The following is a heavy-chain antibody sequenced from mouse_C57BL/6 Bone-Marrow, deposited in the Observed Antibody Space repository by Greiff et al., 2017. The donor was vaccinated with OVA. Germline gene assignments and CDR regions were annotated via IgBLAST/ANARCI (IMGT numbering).Heavy chain of an antibody. Sequence: QVQLQQPGAELVRPGTSVKLSCKASGYTFTSYWMHWVKQRPGQGLEWIGVIDPSDSYTNYNQKFKGKATLTVDTSSSTAYMQLSSLTSEDSAVYYCARDGYYLNYFDYWGQGTTLTVSS. D-gene: IGHD2-3*01. CDR3: ARDGYYLNYFDY. CDR1: GYTFTSYW. J-gene: IGHJ2*01. V-gene: IGHV1-59*01. CDR2: IDPSDSYT.